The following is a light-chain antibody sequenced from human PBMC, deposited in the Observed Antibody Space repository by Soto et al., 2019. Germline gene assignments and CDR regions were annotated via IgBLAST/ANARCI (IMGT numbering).Light chain of an antibody. CDR2: VAP. Sequence: DIQMTQSPSSLSASVGDSVTITCRASQNIETYLNWYQVKPGKAPKLLLSVAPGFQGEVPSYFSGSGSGTDFTLTISGLQPEDIATYYCQQYDNLPLTFGGGTKVDIK. CDR3: QQYDNLPLT. V-gene: IGKV1-33*01. CDR1: QNIETY. J-gene: IGKJ4*01.